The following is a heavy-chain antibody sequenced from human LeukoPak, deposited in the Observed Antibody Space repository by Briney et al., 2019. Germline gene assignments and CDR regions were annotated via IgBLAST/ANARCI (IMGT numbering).Heavy chain of an antibody. V-gene: IGHV3-30*02. CDR1: GLTFSSYG. CDR2: IRYDGSNK. J-gene: IGHJ5*02. CDR3: AKNWEYIGWFDP. Sequence: PGGSLRLSCAASGLTFSSYGMHWVRQAPGKGLEWVAFIRYDGSNKYYADSVKGRFTISRDNSKNTLYLQMNSLRAEDTAVYYCAKNWEYIGWFDPWGQGTLVTVSS. D-gene: IGHD2/OR15-2a*01.